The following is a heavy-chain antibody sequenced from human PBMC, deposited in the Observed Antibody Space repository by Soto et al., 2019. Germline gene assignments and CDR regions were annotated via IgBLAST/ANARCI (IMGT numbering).Heavy chain of an antibody. D-gene: IGHD2-2*01. CDR2: IYWDDDK. CDR3: ARGLRYCSSTNCPNCFDP. J-gene: IGHJ5*02. CDR1: GFSLSMSGVG. Sequence: QITLKESGPTLVKPTQTLTLTCTFSGFSLSMSGVGVGWIRQPRGKALEWLALIYWDDDKRYSPSLKSRLTIAKDTSKNQVVLTMTNMDPVDTATYYCARGLRYCSSTNCPNCFDPWGQGTLVTVSS. V-gene: IGHV2-5*02.